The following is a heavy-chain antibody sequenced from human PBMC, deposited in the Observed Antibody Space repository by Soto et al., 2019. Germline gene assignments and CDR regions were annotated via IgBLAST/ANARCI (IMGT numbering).Heavy chain of an antibody. CDR2: IYYSGST. Sequence: PSETLSLTCTVSGGSISSGGYHWSWIRQHPGKGLEWIGYIYYSGSTYYNPSLKSRVTISVDTSKNQFSLKLSSVTAADTAVYYCAREEERVVILWGQGTLVTVSS. V-gene: IGHV4-31*03. J-gene: IGHJ4*02. CDR1: GGSISSGGYH. D-gene: IGHD1-1*01. CDR3: AREEERVVIL.